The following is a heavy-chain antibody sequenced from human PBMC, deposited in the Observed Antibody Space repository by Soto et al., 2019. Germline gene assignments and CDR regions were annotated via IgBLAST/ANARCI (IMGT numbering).Heavy chain of an antibody. V-gene: IGHV1-18*01. J-gene: IGHJ4*02. D-gene: IGHD2-2*01. CDR2: ISAYNGNT. CDR1: GYTFTSYG. CDR3: AISSPSRYCSSTSCYVDY. Sequence: VSEKVSCKASGYTFTSYGISWVRQAPGQGLEWMGWISAYNGNTNYAQKLQGRVTMTTDTSTSTAYMELRSLRSDDTAVYYCAISSPSRYCSSTSCYVDYWGQGTLVTVSS.